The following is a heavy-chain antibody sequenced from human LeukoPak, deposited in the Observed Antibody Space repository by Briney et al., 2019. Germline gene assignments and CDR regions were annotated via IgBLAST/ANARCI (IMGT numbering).Heavy chain of an antibody. V-gene: IGHV1-69*13. CDR1: GYTFTSYG. D-gene: IGHD2-2*02. CDR2: IIPIFGTA. CDR3: ARDRWVIVPAAIGDYYYYYYMDV. J-gene: IGHJ6*03. Sequence: SVKVSCKASGYTFTSYGISWVRQAPGQGLEWMGGIIPIFGTANYAQKFQGRVTITADESTSTAYMELSSLRSEDTAVYYCARDRWVIVPAAIGDYYYYYYMDVWGKGTTVTVSS.